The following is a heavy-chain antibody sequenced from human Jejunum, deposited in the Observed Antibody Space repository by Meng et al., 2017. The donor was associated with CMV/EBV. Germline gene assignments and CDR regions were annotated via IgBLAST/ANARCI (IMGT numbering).Heavy chain of an antibody. Sequence: LTCSFSGFSLTTSGVAVGWIRQPPGKALEWLALIYWDDDKRYGPSLKSRVTITKGTSKNQVVLTMTNMDPVDTATYYCVHVLSGNFDYCGQGTLVTVSS. CDR1: GFSLTTSGVA. CDR3: VHVLSGNFDY. J-gene: IGHJ4*02. D-gene: IGHD1-26*01. CDR2: IYWDDDK. V-gene: IGHV2-5*05.